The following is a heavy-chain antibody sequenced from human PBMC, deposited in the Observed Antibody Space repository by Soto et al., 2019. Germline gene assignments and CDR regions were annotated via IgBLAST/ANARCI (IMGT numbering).Heavy chain of an antibody. J-gene: IGHJ4*02. CDR1: GNTFTSYD. CDR2: INPNSGNI. Sequence: QVQLVQSGAEVKKPGASVKVSCKASGNTFTSYDINWVRQATGHGLEWMGWINPNSGNIGYAQKFKGRVTMTRDTAIRTDYREVSRLRSDDTAVYYCARGRASGSYYLLDYWGQGTLVTVSS. D-gene: IGHD3-10*01. CDR3: ARGRASGSYYLLDY. V-gene: IGHV1-8*01.